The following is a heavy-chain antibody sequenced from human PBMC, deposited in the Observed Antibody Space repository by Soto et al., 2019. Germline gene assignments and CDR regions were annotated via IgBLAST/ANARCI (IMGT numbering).Heavy chain of an antibody. D-gene: IGHD6-13*01. CDR3: AREGGRKQQLALS. V-gene: IGHV1-69*13. J-gene: IGHJ5*02. CDR2: IIPIFGTA. CDR1: GGTFSSYA. Sequence: SVKVSCKASGGTFSSYAISWVRQAPGQGLEWMGGIIPIFGTANYAQKFQGRVTITADESTSTAYMELSSLRSKDTAVYCCAREGGRKQQLALSWGQGTLVTVSS.